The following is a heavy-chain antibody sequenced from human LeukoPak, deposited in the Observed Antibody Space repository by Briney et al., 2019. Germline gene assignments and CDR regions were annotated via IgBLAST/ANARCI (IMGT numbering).Heavy chain of an antibody. CDR1: GFTFSSYA. Sequence: GGSLRLSCAASGFTFSSYAMSWVRQAPGKGLEWVSAISGSGGSTYYADSVKGRFTISRDNSRNTLYLQMNSLRAEDTAVYYCAKVGSSGWDYFDYWGQGTLVTVSS. V-gene: IGHV3-23*01. CDR2: ISGSGGST. CDR3: AKVGSSGWDYFDY. J-gene: IGHJ4*02. D-gene: IGHD6-19*01.